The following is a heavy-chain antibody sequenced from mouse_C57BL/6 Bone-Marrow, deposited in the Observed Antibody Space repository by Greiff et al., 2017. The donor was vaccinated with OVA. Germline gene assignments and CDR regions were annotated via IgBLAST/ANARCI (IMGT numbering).Heavy chain of an antibody. CDR2: IYPGDGDT. V-gene: IGHV1-80*01. J-gene: IGHJ3*01. CDR1: GYAFTSYW. CDR3: ARRGGLWFAY. Sequence: QVQLQQSGAELVKPGASVTLSCKASGYAFTSYWMHWVKQRPGQGLEWIGQIYPGDGDTNYNEKFKGKATLTADKSSSTAYMQLSSLTSEDSAVSFCARRGGLWFAYWGQGTLVTVSA.